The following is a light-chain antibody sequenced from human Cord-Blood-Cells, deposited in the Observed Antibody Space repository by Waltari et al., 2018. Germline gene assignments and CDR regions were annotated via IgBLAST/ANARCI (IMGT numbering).Light chain of an antibody. CDR3: QQYGSSPWT. V-gene: IGKV3-20*01. J-gene: IGKJ1*01. Sequence: EIVLTQYPGTLSLSPGARAPLSCRASQSVSSSYLAWYQQKPGQAPRLLIYGASSRATGIPDRFSGSGSGTDFTLTISRLEPEDFAVYYCQQYGSSPWTFGQGTKVEIK. CDR2: GAS. CDR1: QSVSSSY.